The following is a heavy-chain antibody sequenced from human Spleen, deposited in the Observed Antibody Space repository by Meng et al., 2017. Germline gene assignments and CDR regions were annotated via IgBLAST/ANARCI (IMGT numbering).Heavy chain of an antibody. CDR3: ARAAQSKLLSPWYNFYGMDV. D-gene: IGHD3-10*01. J-gene: IGHJ6*02. CDR1: GFTFDDYG. CDR2: MNWNGGST. Sequence: GESLKISCAASGFTFDDYGMSWVRPAPGKGLEWVSGMNWNGGSTGYGDSVKGRFTISRDNAKNSLYLQMNSLRAEDTAVYYCARAAQSKLLSPWYNFYGMDVWGQGTTVTVSS. V-gene: IGHV3-20*04.